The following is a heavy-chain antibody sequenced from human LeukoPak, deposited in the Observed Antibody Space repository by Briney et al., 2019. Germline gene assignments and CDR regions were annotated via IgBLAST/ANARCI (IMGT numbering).Heavy chain of an antibody. D-gene: IGHD2-2*01. CDR2: IWYDGSNK. V-gene: IGHV3-33*01. Sequence: GRSLRLSCAASGFTFSSYGMHWVRQAPGKGLEWVAVIWYDGSNKYYADSVKGRFTISRDNSKNTLYLQMNSLRAEDTAVYYCARAPPIGSSTILDYYYYGMDVWGKGITVTVSS. J-gene: IGHJ6*04. CDR3: ARAPPIGSSTILDYYYYGMDV. CDR1: GFTFSSYG.